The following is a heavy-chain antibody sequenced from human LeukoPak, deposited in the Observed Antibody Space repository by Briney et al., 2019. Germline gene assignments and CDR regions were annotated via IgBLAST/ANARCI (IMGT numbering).Heavy chain of an antibody. D-gene: IGHD5-24*01. Sequence: SETLSLTCTISGGSITSYHWSWIRQPPGKGLEWIGYIYYSGSTNYNPSLKSRVTISVDTSKNQFSLNLRSVTPADTAVYYCARGSRDGYNHFDYWGQGTLVTVSS. V-gene: IGHV4-59*01. CDR2: IYYSGST. J-gene: IGHJ4*02. CDR3: ARGSRDGYNHFDY. CDR1: GGSITSYH.